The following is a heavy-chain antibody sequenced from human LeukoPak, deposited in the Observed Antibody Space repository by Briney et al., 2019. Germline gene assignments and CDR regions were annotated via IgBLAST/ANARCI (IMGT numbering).Heavy chain of an antibody. CDR3: ARTISAWNYFDY. Sequence: SETLSLTCTVSGGSISGYHWGWIRQPPGEGRGWIGYINYSRSTDYNPSLKSRVTISVDTSKNQFSLKLSSVTAADTAVFYCARTISAWNYFDYWGQGTLVTVSS. CDR2: INYSRST. CDR1: GGSISGYH. J-gene: IGHJ4*02. V-gene: IGHV4-59*08. D-gene: IGHD1-1*01.